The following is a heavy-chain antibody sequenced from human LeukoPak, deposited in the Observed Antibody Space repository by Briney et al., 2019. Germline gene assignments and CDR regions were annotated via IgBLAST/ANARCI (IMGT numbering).Heavy chain of an antibody. J-gene: IGHJ4*02. D-gene: IGHD4-17*01. CDR1: GFTFSSYA. V-gene: IGHV3-30-3*01. CDR3: ARVGVTTFSTGIRGFDY. CDR2: ISYDGSNK. Sequence: GGSLRLSCAASGFTFSSYAMHWVRQAPGKGLEWVAVISYDGSNKYYADSAKGRFTISRDNSKNTLYLQMNSLRAEDTAVYYCARVGVTTFSTGIRGFDYWGQGTLVTVSS.